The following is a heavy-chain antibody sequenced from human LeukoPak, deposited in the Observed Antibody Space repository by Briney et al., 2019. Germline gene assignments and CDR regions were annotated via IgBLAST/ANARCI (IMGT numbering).Heavy chain of an antibody. D-gene: IGHD6-19*01. J-gene: IGHJ6*02. V-gene: IGHV3-11*01. Sequence: GGSLRLSCAASGVTFSDYYMSWIRQAPGKGLEWVTYISSSGSTIYYADSVKGRFTFSRDNAKNSLYLQMNSLRAEDTAVYYCARDRAPDGSSGWSLDYYYYGMDVWGQATTVTVSS. CDR1: GVTFSDYY. CDR2: ISSSGSTI. CDR3: ARDRAPDGSSGWSLDYYYYGMDV.